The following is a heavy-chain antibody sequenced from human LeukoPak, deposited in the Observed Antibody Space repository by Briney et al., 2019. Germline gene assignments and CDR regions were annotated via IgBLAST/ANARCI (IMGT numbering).Heavy chain of an antibody. V-gene: IGHV1-3*01. CDR1: GYTFTSYA. CDR3: ARERVHNWNRDYYYYGMDV. CDR2: INAGNGNT. Sequence: ASVKVSCKASGYTFTSYAMHWVRQAPGQRLEWMGWINAGNGNTKYSQKFQGRVTITRDTSASTAYMELSSLRSEDTAVYYCARERVHNWNRDYYYYGMDVWGQGTTVTVSS. J-gene: IGHJ6*02. D-gene: IGHD1-1*01.